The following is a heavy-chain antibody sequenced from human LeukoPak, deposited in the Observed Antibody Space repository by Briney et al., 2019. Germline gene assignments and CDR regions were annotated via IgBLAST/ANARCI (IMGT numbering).Heavy chain of an antibody. V-gene: IGHV4-39*07. D-gene: IGHD5-24*01. J-gene: IGHJ4*02. CDR2: MSYSGST. CDR3: ARVRWLQLGHFDY. Sequence: SETLSLACTVSGGSITSSSYSWGWIRQPPGKGLEWIASMSYSGSTYYNPSLKSRVTISVDTSRNQFSLKLSSVTAADTAVYYCARVRWLQLGHFDYWGQGSLVTVSS. CDR1: GGSITSSSYS.